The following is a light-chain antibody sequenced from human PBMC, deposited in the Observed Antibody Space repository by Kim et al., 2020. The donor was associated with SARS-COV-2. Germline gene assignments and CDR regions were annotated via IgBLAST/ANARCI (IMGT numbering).Light chain of an antibody. V-gene: IGLV9-49*01. Sequence: QLVLTQPPSASASLGASVTLTCTLSSGYRDYKVDWYQQRPGKGPRFVMRVGTGGIVGSKGDGIPDRFSVLGSGLNRYLTIRNIQEEDEGDYHCGTDHGTGGTFVYVFGTGTKVTVL. CDR1: SGYRDYK. CDR2: VGTGGIVG. J-gene: IGLJ1*01. CDR3: GTDHGTGGTFVYV.